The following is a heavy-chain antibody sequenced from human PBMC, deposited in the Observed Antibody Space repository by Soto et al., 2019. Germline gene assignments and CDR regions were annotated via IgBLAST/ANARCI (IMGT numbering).Heavy chain of an antibody. D-gene: IGHD4-17*01. CDR2: ISYDGSNK. Sequence: QVQLVESGGGVVQPGRSLRLSCAASGFTFSSYGMHWVRQAPGKGLEWVAVISYDGSNKYYADSVKGRFTISRDNSKNTLYLQMNSLRAEDTAVYYCAKDLVLYGEGPGGDYWGQGTLVTVSS. CDR3: AKDLVLYGEGPGGDY. CDR1: GFTFSSYG. V-gene: IGHV3-30*18. J-gene: IGHJ4*02.